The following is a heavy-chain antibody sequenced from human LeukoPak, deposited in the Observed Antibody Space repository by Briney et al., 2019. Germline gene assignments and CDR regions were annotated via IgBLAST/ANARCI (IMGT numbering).Heavy chain of an antibody. J-gene: IGHJ4*02. V-gene: IGHV3-74*01. Sequence: GGSLRLSCAASGFTFRSYWMHWVRQAPGKGLVWVLRINSDGSSTSYADSVKGRFTISRDNAKNTLYLQMNSLRVEDSAVYYCARDQIYCSGGYCYFDYWGQGTLVTVSS. CDR1: GFTFRSYW. CDR2: INSDGSST. D-gene: IGHD2-15*01. CDR3: ARDQIYCSGGYCYFDY.